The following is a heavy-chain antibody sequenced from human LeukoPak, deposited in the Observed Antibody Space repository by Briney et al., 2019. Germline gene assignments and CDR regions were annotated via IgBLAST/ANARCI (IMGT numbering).Heavy chain of an antibody. D-gene: IGHD3-3*01. CDR3: AREQSWYYDFWSGSIQYYYGMVV. CDR1: GYTFTSYG. J-gene: IGHJ6*02. Sequence: GASVKVSCKASGYTFTSYGISWVRQAPGQGLEWMGWISAYNGNTNYAQKLQGRVTMTTDTSTSTAYMELRSLRSDDTAVYYCAREQSWYYDFWSGSIQYYYGMVVWGQGTTVTVSS. V-gene: IGHV1-18*01. CDR2: ISAYNGNT.